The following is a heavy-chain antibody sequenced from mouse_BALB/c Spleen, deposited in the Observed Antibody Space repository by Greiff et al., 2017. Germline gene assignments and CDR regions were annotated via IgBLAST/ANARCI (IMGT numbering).Heavy chain of an antibody. J-gene: IGHJ3*01. CDR1: GFAFSSYE. V-gene: IGHV5-12-1*01. Sequence: EVQLMESGGGLVKPGGSLKLSCAASGFAFSSYEMSWVRQTPEKRLEWVAYISSGGGSTYYTDTVKGRFTISRDHAKNTLYLQMSSLKSEDTAMYYCAKRTAYWGQGTLVTVSA. CDR3: AKRTAY. CDR2: ISSGGGST.